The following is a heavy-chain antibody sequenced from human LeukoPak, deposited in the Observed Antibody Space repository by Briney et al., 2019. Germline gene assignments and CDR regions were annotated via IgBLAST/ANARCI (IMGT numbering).Heavy chain of an antibody. CDR3: AKDRSIGTYYTFDH. CDR1: GFTFNNYV. V-gene: IGHV3-23*01. Sequence: GRSLRLSCEASGFTFNNYVMTWVRQAPGKGLEWVSSISASAAMTYYADSVKGRFTVSRDNSNNRLYLQMSGLTAADTAVYYCAKDRSIGTYYTFDHWGQGTLVTVSS. CDR2: ISASAAMT. J-gene: IGHJ4*02. D-gene: IGHD1-26*01.